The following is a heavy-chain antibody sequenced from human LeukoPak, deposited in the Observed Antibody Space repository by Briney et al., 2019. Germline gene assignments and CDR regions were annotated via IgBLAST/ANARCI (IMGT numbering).Heavy chain of an antibody. J-gene: IGHJ5*02. D-gene: IGHD3-22*01. CDR3: ARGNRVYYDSSFDP. Sequence: SETLSLTCAVYGGSFSGYYWSWIRQPPGKGLEWIGEINHSGSTNYNPSLKSRVTISVNTSKNQFSLKLSSVTAADTAVYYGARGNRVYYDSSFDPWGQGTLVTVSS. CDR2: INHSGST. V-gene: IGHV4-34*01. CDR1: GGSFSGYY.